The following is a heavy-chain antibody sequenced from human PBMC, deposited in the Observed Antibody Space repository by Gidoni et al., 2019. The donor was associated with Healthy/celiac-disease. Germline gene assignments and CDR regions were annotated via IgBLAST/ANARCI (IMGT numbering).Heavy chain of an antibody. J-gene: IGHJ3*02. D-gene: IGHD6-13*01. CDR3: ALLGYSSSCEIDAFDI. CDR2: TSYDGSKK. V-gene: IGHV3-30*03. Sequence: VQMVGSGGGGVQPGRSLRLACAASGFTFSSSGMHWVRQGPGKGLGWVAVTSYDGSKKYYADSVKGRFTISRDNYKNTLYLQMNSLRAEDTAVYYCALLGYSSSCEIDAFDIWGQGTMVTVSS. CDR1: GFTFSSSG.